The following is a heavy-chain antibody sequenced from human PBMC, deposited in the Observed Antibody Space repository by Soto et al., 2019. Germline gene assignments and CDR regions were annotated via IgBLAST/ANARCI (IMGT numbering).Heavy chain of an antibody. J-gene: IGHJ3*01. Sequence: PGGSLRLSCASPCLTMSTYAMSWVRQAPGKGLEWVSTIAGEDIFYADSVKGRFTISIDNSKNLLFLQMNSLTADDTATYYCAKDHFKGNGVYDGFDVWGQGTTVTVSS. V-gene: IGHV3-23*05. CDR3: AKDHFKGNGVYDGFDV. CDR2: IAGEDI. D-gene: IGHD2-8*01. CDR1: CLTMSTYA.